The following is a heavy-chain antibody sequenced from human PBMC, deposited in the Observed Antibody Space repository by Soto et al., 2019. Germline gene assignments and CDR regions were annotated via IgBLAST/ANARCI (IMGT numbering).Heavy chain of an antibody. CDR1: GYTFTSYG. J-gene: IGHJ4*02. D-gene: IGHD1-7*01. CDR2: ISAYNGNT. Sequence: QVQLVQSGAEVKKPGASVKVSCKASGYTFTSYGISWVRQAPGQGLEWMGWISAYNGNTNYAQKLQGRVTMTTDTSTSTAYMELRRLRSDDTAVYYCATYNQANWNYGHYFDYWGQGTLVTVSS. CDR3: ATYNQANWNYGHYFDY. V-gene: IGHV1-18*04.